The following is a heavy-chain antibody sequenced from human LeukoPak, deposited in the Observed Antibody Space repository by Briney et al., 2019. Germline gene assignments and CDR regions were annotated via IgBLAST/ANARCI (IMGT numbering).Heavy chain of an antibody. J-gene: IGHJ4*02. V-gene: IGHV3-30*02. CDR1: GVSFSGYA. CDR3: ASGYNYGFDY. D-gene: IGHD5-24*01. Sequence: PGGSLRLSCAASGVSFSGYAMDWVRQAPGKGLEWVAFIQYDGSQKSYVDSAKGRFTISRDNSKNTLYLQMNSLRAEDTALYYCASGYNYGFDYWGQGTLVTVSS. CDR2: IQYDGSQK.